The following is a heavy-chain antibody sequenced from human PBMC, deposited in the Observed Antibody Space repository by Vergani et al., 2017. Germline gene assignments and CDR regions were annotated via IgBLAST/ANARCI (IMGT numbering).Heavy chain of an antibody. CDR3: ARLGDILKDY. D-gene: IGHD3-9*01. J-gene: IGHJ4*02. Sequence: EVQLVQSGAEVKKPGESLKISCAASGFTFSSYSMNWVRQAPGKGLEWVSSISSSSSYIYYADSVEGRFTISRDNAKNSLYLQMNSLRAEDTAVYYCARLGDILKDYWGQGTLVTVSS. V-gene: IGHV3-21*01. CDR2: ISSSSSYI. CDR1: GFTFSSYS.